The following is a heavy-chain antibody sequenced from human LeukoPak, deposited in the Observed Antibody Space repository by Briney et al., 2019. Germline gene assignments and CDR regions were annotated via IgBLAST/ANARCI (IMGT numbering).Heavy chain of an antibody. D-gene: IGHD1-26*01. CDR2: INSDGSST. Sequence: GGSLRLSCAAYGFTFSSYWMHWVRQAPGKGLVWVSRINSDGSSTSYADSVKGRFTISRDNAKNTLYLQMNSLRAEDTAVYYCARVRVGAPLDYWGQGTLVTVSS. J-gene: IGHJ4*02. V-gene: IGHV3-74*01. CDR3: ARVRVGAPLDY. CDR1: GFTFSSYW.